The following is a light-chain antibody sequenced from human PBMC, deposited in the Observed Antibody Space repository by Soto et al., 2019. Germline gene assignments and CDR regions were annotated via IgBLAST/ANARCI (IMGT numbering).Light chain of an antibody. CDR3: VTWDDSLSGVV. J-gene: IGLJ2*01. V-gene: IGLV1-44*01. CDR1: SSNIAGNS. CDR2: TNN. Sequence: QTVVTQPPSASGTAGQRVTIFCSGSSSNIAGNSVNWYQQLPGTAPKLLIYTNNQRPSGVPERFSGSKSGTSASLAISGLQSEDEAEYYCVTWDDSLSGVVFGGGTKLTVL.